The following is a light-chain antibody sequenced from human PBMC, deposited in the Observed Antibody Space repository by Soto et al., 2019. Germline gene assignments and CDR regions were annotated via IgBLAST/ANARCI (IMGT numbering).Light chain of an antibody. J-gene: IGLJ1*01. CDR1: SSDIGGYNY. Sequence: QSVLTQPASVSGSPGQSITISCTGTSSDIGGYNYVAWYQQHLGKAPKRIIYDVAVRPSGVSNRFSGSKSGNTASLAISGLQAEDEAHYYCSSYTGASALYVFGTGTKLTVL. V-gene: IGLV2-14*03. CDR3: SSYTGASALYV. CDR2: DVA.